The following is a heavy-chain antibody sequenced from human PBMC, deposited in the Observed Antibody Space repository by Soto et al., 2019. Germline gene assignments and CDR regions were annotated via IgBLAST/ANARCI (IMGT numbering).Heavy chain of an antibody. V-gene: IGHV4-59*08. D-gene: IGHD2-15*01. CDR3: ARRRRVDCSGGSCYTVAEFYFDY. CDR1: GGSISSYY. J-gene: IGHJ4*02. CDR2: IYYSGST. Sequence: SETLSLTCTVFGGSISSYYWSWIRQPPGKGLEWIGYIYYSGSTNYNPSLKSRVTISVDTSKNQFSLKLSSVTAADTAVYYCARRRRVDCSGGSCYTVAEFYFDYWGQGTLVTVSS.